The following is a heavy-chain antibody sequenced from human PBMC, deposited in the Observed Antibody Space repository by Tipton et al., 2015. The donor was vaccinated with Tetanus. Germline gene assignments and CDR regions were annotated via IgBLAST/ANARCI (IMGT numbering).Heavy chain of an antibody. CDR3: AKEGGSGYYKYYFDG. J-gene: IGHJ4*02. D-gene: IGHD3-22*01. V-gene: IGHV3-21*01. CDR1: GFNFGDFN. Sequence: GSLRLSCQGSGFNFGDFNMNWIRQTPGKGLQWVSSISGHSTYIHYAESVRGRFSVSRDNAENSLYLQVDSLRAEDTAVYYCAKEGGSGYYKYYFDGWGQGTLVTVSS. CDR2: ISGHSTYI.